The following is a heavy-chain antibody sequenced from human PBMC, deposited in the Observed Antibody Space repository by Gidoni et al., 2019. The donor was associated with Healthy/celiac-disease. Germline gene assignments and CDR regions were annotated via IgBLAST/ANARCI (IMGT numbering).Heavy chain of an antibody. CDR2: ISWNSGSI. CDR1: GFTFDDYA. CDR3: AKDSADILTGYYSYYYYGMDV. Sequence: EVQLVESGGGWVQPGRSLRLSCAASGFTFDDYAMNCVRQAPGKGLGWVSGISWNSGSIGYADSVKGRFTISRDNAKNSLYLQMNSLRAEDTALYYCAKDSADILTGYYSYYYYGMDVWGQGTTVTVSS. J-gene: IGHJ6*02. D-gene: IGHD3-9*01. V-gene: IGHV3-9*01.